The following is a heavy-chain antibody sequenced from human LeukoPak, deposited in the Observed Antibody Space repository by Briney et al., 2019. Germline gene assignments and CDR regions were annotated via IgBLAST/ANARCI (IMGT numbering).Heavy chain of an antibody. CDR1: EFSVGSNY. V-gene: IGHV3-66*01. CDR3: AKDQAVDYYDSSGYYYGTYHY. Sequence: GGSLRLSCAASEFSVGSNYMTWVRQAPGKGLEWVSLIYSGGSTYYADSVKGRFTISRDNSKNTLYLQMNSLRAEDTAVYYCAKDQAVDYYDSSGYYYGTYHYWGQGTLVTVSS. D-gene: IGHD3-22*01. CDR2: IYSGGST. J-gene: IGHJ4*02.